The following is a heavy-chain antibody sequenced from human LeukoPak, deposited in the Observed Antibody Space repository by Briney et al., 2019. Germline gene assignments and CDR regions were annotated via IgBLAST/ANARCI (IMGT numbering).Heavy chain of an antibody. D-gene: IGHD6-19*01. CDR1: GGSISSSSYY. V-gene: IGHV4-39*01. CDR3: ARLLSSDWYKGTFDI. Sequence: SGTLPLTCTVSGGSISSSSYYWGWIRQPPGKGLEWIGSIYYSGSTYYNPSLKSRVTISVDTSKNQFSLKLSSVTAADTAVYYCARLLSSDWYKGTFDIWGQGTMVTVSS. J-gene: IGHJ3*02. CDR2: IYYSGST.